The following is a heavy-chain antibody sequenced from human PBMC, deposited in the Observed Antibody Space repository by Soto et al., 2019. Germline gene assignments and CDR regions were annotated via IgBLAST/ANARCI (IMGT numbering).Heavy chain of an antibody. CDR3: TKRADIAGWGVDF. Sequence: EVQLVESGGGLVQPGGSLRLSCVASGFMFDSYAMNWVRQAPGKGLEWVSYISPGGDRIYYAESLKGRITISRDNARNSLFLQTNSLSDEATAVYYCTKRADIAGWGVDFLGQGTLGTVSS. J-gene: IGHJ4*02. CDR2: ISPGGDRI. CDR1: GFMFDSYA. V-gene: IGHV3-48*02. D-gene: IGHD6-19*01.